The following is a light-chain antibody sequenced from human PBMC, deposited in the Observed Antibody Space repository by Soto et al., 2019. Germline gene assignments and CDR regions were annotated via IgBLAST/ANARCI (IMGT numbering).Light chain of an antibody. J-gene: IGLJ2*01. CDR2: DVT. V-gene: IGLV2-11*01. Sequence: QSALTQPRSVSGSPGQSVTISCTGSDVGAYDYVSWYQHLPGKAPNLLIYDVTERPSGVPDRFSGSKSGNTASLTILGLQAEDEADYYCCAFAGTNTFVVFGGGTKLTVL. CDR3: CAFAGTNTFVV. CDR1: DVGAYDY.